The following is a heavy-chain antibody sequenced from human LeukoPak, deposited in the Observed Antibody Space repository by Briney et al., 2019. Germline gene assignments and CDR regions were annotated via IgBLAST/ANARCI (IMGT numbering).Heavy chain of an antibody. Sequence: ASVKVSCKASGYTFTSYGSNWVRQARGQGLEWMGWISAYNGNTNYAHKLQGRVTITIDTSTSKAYMELRSLRSDDTAVYYCAAGLGYCSGGSCYEYFQHWGQGTLVTVSS. D-gene: IGHD2-15*01. CDR1: GYTFTSYG. CDR3: AAGLGYCSGGSCYEYFQH. V-gene: IGHV1-18*04. J-gene: IGHJ1*01. CDR2: ISAYNGNT.